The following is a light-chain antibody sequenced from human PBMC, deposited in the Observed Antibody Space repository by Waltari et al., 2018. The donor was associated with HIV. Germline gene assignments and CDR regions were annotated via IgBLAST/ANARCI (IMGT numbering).Light chain of an antibody. CDR3: ATWDDSLSGSL. CDR1: SSNIGRNY. CDR2: RNN. Sequence: QSVLTQPPSASGTPGQRVTISCSGSSSNIGRNYVYWYKHLPGTAPKLLIYRNNQRPSGVPGRFAGSKSGTSASLAISGLRSEDEADYYCATWDDSLSGSLFGGGTKLTVL. J-gene: IGLJ2*01. V-gene: IGLV1-47*01.